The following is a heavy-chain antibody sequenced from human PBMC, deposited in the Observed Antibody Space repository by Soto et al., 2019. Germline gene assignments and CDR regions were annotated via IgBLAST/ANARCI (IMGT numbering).Heavy chain of an antibody. J-gene: IGHJ6*03. CDR1: GFTFSDHY. V-gene: IGHV3-72*01. Sequence: GGSLRLSCAASGFTFSDHYMDWVRQAPGKGLEWVGRTRNKANSYTTEYAASVKGRFTISRDDSKNSLYLQMNSLKTEDTAVYYCARGRRFYYYYMDVWGKGATVTVSS. CDR3: ARGRRFYYYYMDV. CDR2: TRNKANSYTT.